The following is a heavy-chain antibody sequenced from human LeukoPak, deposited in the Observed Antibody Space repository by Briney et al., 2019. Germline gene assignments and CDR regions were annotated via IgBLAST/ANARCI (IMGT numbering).Heavy chain of an antibody. CDR3: AKDRHYYDSSGYYYWNFDL. CDR2: ISGSGGST. Sequence: PGGSLGLSCAASGFTFSSYAMSWVRQAPGKGLEWVSAISGSGGSTYYADSVKGRFTISRDNSKNTLYLQMNSLRAEDTAVYYCAKDRHYYDSSGYYYWNFDLWGRGTLVTVSS. CDR1: GFTFSSYA. D-gene: IGHD3-22*01. V-gene: IGHV3-23*01. J-gene: IGHJ2*01.